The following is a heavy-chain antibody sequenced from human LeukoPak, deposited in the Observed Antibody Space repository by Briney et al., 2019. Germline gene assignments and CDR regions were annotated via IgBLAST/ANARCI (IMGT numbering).Heavy chain of an antibody. Sequence: ASVKVSCKASGYTFTSYGISWVRQAPGQGLEWMGWISAYNGNTNYAQKLQGRVTMTEDTSTDTAYMELSSLRSEDTAVYYCATAYDSSGSLPRYWGQGTLVTVSS. CDR3: ATAYDSSGSLPRY. V-gene: IGHV1-18*01. D-gene: IGHD3-22*01. CDR2: ISAYNGNT. J-gene: IGHJ4*02. CDR1: GYTFTSYG.